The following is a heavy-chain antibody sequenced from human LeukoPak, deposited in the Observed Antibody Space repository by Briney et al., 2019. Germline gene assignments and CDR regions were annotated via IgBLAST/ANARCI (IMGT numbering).Heavy chain of an antibody. CDR1: GFTFSNYA. CDR3: ARKRESSSSWYGGLAY. J-gene: IGHJ4*02. CDR2: ISPSGETT. D-gene: IGHD6-13*01. Sequence: GGSLRLSCAASGFTFSNYAMSWVRQAPGEGLGWVSAISPSGETTYYADSVRGRFTISRDNSKNTLFLQMNSLRAEDTAVYYCARKRESSSSWYGGLAYWGQGTLVTVSS. V-gene: IGHV3-23*01.